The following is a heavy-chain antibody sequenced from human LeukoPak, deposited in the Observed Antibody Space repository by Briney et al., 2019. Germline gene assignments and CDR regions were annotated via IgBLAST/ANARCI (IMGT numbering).Heavy chain of an antibody. Sequence: ASVKVSCKASGYTFTTYYMHWVRQAPGQGLEWMGWINPNSGGTNYAQKFQGRVTMTRDTSITTAYMELSGLRSDDTAVYYCARSYGWLPGGTWGQGTLVTVSS. V-gene: IGHV1-2*02. D-gene: IGHD5-12*01. J-gene: IGHJ4*02. CDR1: GYTFTTYY. CDR3: ARSYGWLPGGT. CDR2: INPNSGGT.